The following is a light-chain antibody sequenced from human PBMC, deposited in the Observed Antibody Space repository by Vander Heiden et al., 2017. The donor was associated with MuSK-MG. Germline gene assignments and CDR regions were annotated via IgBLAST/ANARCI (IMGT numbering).Light chain of an antibody. CDR2: SAS. Sequence: DIQMTQSTSSLSASVGDRVTITCRAGQDIRNNVAWYQQAPGKAPRRLMFSASILDGGVPSRFSGSGYGTDFTLTISSLQPEDAATYYCLQFNTYPFTFGQGTKLEIK. V-gene: IGKV1-17*01. CDR1: QDIRNN. J-gene: IGKJ2*01. CDR3: LQFNTYPFT.